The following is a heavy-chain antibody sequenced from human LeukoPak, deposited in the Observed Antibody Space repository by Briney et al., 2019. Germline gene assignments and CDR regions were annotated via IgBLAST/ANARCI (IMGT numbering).Heavy chain of an antibody. V-gene: IGHV1-3*01. D-gene: IGHD2-2*01. J-gene: IGHJ6*02. CDR2: INAGNGNT. CDR3: ARVPCSSTSCYPPYYYGMDV. CDR1: GYTFTSYY. Sequence: GASVKVSCKASGYTFTSYYMHWVRQAPGQRLEWMGWINAGNGNTKYSQKFQGRVTITRDTSASTAYMELSSLRSEDTAVYYCARVPCSSTSCYPPYYYGMDVWGQGTTVTVSS.